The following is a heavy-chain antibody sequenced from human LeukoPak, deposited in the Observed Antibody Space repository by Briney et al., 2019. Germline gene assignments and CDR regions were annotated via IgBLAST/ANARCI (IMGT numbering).Heavy chain of an antibody. J-gene: IGHJ4*02. CDR3: ARGRGASGGFVLVVTPIEY. V-gene: IGHV1-8*01. CDR1: GYTFTSYD. Sequence: ASVKVSCKASGYTFTSYDINWVRQATGQGHEWMGWMNPNSGNTGYAQKFQGRVTMTRNTSISTAYMELSSLRSEDTAVYYCARGRGASGGFVLVVTPIEYWGQGTLVTVSS. CDR2: MNPNSGNT. D-gene: IGHD4-23*01.